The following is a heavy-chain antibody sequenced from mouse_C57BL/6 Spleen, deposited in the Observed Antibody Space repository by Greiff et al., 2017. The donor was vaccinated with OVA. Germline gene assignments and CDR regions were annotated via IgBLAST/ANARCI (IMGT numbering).Heavy chain of an antibody. V-gene: IGHV5-12*01. CDR1: GFTFSDYY. Sequence: EVQGVESGGGLVQPGGSLKLSCAASGFTFSDYYMYWVRQTPEKRLEWVAYISNGGGSTYYPDTVKGRFTISRDNAKNTLYLQMSRRKSEDTAMYYCARGSPGFAYWGQGTLVTVSA. CDR3: ARGSPGFAY. CDR2: ISNGGGST. J-gene: IGHJ3*01.